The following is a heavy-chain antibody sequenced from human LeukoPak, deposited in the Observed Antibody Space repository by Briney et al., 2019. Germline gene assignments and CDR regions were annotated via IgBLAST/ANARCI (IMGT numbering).Heavy chain of an antibody. CDR3: AREFRTTTWSFDAFDL. CDR1: GYTFTDYY. V-gene: IGHV1-2*02. Sequence: GASVKVSCKASGYTFTDYYMHWVRQAPGQGLDWVGWINPTSGATNCAQKFQGRVTMTRDTSNNTSYMELSRLRSDDTAVYYCAREFRTTTWSFDAFDLWGQGTMVTVSS. D-gene: IGHD1/OR15-1a*01. J-gene: IGHJ3*01. CDR2: INPTSGAT.